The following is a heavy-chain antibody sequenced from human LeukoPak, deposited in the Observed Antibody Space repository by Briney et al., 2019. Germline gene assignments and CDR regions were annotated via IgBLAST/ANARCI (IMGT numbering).Heavy chain of an antibody. Sequence: PGGSLRLSCAASGSTFRSYAMHWVRQAPGKGLEYVSAISSNGGSTYYANSVKGRFTISRDNSKNTLYLQMGSLRADDMAVYYCAREPDGDTKSGTLDYWGQGTLVTVSS. CDR2: ISSNGGST. CDR1: GSTFRSYA. J-gene: IGHJ4*02. CDR3: AREPDGDTKSGTLDY. D-gene: IGHD4-17*01. V-gene: IGHV3-64*01.